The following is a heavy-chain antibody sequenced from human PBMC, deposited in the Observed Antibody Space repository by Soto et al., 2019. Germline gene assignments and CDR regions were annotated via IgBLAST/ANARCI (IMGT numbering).Heavy chain of an antibody. D-gene: IGHD2-2*01. J-gene: IGHJ4*02. V-gene: IGHV3-23*01. CDR3: AKDLDCSSTSCYAQHGDY. CDR2: ISGSGGST. CDR1: GFTFSSYA. Sequence: GGSLRLSCAASGFTFSSYAMSWVRQAPGKGLEWVSAISGSGGSTYYADSVKGRFTISRDNSKNTLYLQMNSLRAEDTAVYYCAKDLDCSSTSCYAQHGDYWGQGTLVTVSS.